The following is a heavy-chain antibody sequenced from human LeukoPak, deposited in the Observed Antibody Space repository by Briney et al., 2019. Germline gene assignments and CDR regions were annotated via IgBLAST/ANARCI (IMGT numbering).Heavy chain of an antibody. D-gene: IGHD3-10*01. J-gene: IGHJ4*02. V-gene: IGHV3-23*01. CDR1: GFTFSSYA. Sequence: GGSLRLSCAASGFTFSSYAMSWVRQAPGKGLEWVLAISGSGGSTYYADSVKGRFTISRDNSKNTLYLQMNSLRAEDTAVYYCEHGYGSGSQDYWGQGTLVTVSS. CDR3: EHGYGSGSQDY. CDR2: ISGSGGST.